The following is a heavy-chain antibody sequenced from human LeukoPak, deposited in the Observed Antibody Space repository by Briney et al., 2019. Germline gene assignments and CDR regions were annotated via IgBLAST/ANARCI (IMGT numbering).Heavy chain of an antibody. CDR3: AKDIGYDSRGGLDY. Sequence: PGGSLRLSCAASGFKFDDYGMSWVRHAPGKRLEWVSGLNWDGGSTAYADSVKGRFTISRDNAKNSLYLQMNSLRAEDTALYYCAKDIGYDSRGGLDYWGQGTLVTVSS. CDR1: GFKFDDYG. D-gene: IGHD3-22*01. CDR2: LNWDGGST. V-gene: IGHV3-20*04. J-gene: IGHJ4*02.